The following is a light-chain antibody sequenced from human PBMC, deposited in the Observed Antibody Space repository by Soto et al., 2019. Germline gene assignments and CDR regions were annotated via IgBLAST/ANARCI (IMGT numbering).Light chain of an antibody. J-gene: IGLJ3*02. Sequence: QSVLTQPPSASGTPGQTVTLSCSGSSSNIGSNTVNWYQQLPGTAPKLLIYTNNQRPSGVPDRLSGSKSGTSASLAISGLQSEDEADYYCAAWDDSLNGWVFGGGTQLTVL. V-gene: IGLV1-44*01. CDR3: AAWDDSLNGWV. CDR2: TNN. CDR1: SSNIGSNT.